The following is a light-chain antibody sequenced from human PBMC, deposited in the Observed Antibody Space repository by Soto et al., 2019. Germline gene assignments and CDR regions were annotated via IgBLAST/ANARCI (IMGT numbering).Light chain of an antibody. Sequence: QSALTQPRSVSGSPGQSVTISCTGTSSDVGGYNYVSWYQQHPGKAPKLMIYDVSKRPSGVPDRFSGSKSGNTASQTISGLQAEDEADYYCCSYAGSYTWVFGGGTKLTV. J-gene: IGLJ3*02. CDR3: CSYAGSYTWV. CDR1: SSDVGGYNY. V-gene: IGLV2-11*01. CDR2: DVS.